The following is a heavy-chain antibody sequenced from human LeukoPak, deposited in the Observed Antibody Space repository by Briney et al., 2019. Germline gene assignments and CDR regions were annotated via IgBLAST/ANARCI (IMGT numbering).Heavy chain of an antibody. CDR1: GYTFTSYD. J-gene: IGHJ4*02. CDR3: ARGGDFWSGSYFDY. CDR2: MNPNSDNT. D-gene: IGHD3-3*01. Sequence: ASVKVSCKASGYTFTSYDINWVRQATGQGLEWMGWMNPNSDNTGYAQKFQGRVTMTRNTSISTAYMELSSLRSEDTAVYYCARGGDFWSGSYFDYWGQGTLVTVSS. V-gene: IGHV1-8*01.